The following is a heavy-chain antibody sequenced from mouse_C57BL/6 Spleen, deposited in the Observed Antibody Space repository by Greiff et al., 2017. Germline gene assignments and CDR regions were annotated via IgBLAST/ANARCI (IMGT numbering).Heavy chain of an antibody. CDR2: INPGSGGT. Sequence: VQLQESGAELVRPGTSVKVSCKASGYAFTNYLIEWVKQRPGQGLEWIGVINPGSGGTNYNEKFKGKATLTADKSSSTAYMQLSSLTSEDSAVYFCARGDYDGDYWGQGTTLTVSS. J-gene: IGHJ2*01. CDR3: ARGDYDGDY. V-gene: IGHV1-54*01. D-gene: IGHD2-4*01. CDR1: GYAFTNYL.